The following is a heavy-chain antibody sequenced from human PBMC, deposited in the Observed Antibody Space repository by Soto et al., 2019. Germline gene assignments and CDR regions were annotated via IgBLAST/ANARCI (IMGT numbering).Heavy chain of an antibody. CDR3: AKEGPERAAAGTIDY. CDR1: GFTFSSYA. Sequence: PGGSLRLSCSASGFTFSSYAMHWVRQAPGKGLEYVSAISSNGGSTYYADSVKGRFTISRDNSKNTLYLQMNSLRAEDTAVYYCAKEGPERAAAGTIDYWGQGTLVTVSS. J-gene: IGHJ4*02. CDR2: ISSNGGST. V-gene: IGHV3-64*04. D-gene: IGHD6-13*01.